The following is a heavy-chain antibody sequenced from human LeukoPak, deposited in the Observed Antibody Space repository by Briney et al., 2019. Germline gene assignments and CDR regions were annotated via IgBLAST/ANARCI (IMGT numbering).Heavy chain of an antibody. CDR1: GFTFRSYE. Sequence: GGTLRLSCAASGFTFRSYEMNWVRQAPGKGLEWVADISSSGSTIKYADSVKGRFTISRDNAKNSLYLQMNSLRAEDTAVYYCARLARSLDLWGQGTLVTVSS. CDR2: ISSSGSTI. CDR3: ARLARSLDL. J-gene: IGHJ4*02. V-gene: IGHV3-48*03. D-gene: IGHD3/OR15-3a*01.